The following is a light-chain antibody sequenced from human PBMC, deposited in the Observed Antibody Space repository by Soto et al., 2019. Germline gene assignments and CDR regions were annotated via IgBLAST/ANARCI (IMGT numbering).Light chain of an antibody. V-gene: IGKV3-20*01. J-gene: IGKJ2*01. CDR2: AAS. CDR1: ETVTGKY. Sequence: EIVLTQSPGTLSLSPADRATLSCRASETVTGKYLAWYQQKVGQAPRLLIFAASNRATGIPDRFSGSGSGTDFTLTISRLEPEDFATYYCQQYNSYSLYTFGQGTKLEIK. CDR3: QQYNSYSLYT.